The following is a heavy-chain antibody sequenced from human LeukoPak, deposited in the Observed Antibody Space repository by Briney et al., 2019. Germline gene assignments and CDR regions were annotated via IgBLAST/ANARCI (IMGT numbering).Heavy chain of an antibody. J-gene: IGHJ4*02. CDR3: AIFRGRRTLTGHDY. CDR1: GFTFSSYA. CDR2: ISGSGGST. V-gene: IGHV3-23*01. Sequence: GGSLRLSCAASGFTFSSYAMSWVRQAPGKGLEWVSAISGSGGSTYYADSVKGRFTISRDNSKNTLYLQMDSLRAEDTAVYYCAIFRGRRTLTGHDYWGQGTLVTVSS. D-gene: IGHD3-9*01.